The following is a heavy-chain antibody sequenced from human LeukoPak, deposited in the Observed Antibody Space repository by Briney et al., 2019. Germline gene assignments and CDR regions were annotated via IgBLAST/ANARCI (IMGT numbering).Heavy chain of an antibody. CDR2: ISSSGSTI. J-gene: IGHJ4*02. CDR1: GFTFSDYY. CDR3: ARGYYSSSRIDY. Sequence: PGGSLRLSCAASGFTFSDYYMSWIRHAPGDGLEWVSYISSSGSTIYYADSVKGRFTISRDNAKNSLYLQMNSLRAEDTAVYYCARGYYSSSRIDYWGQGTLVTVSS. V-gene: IGHV3-11*01. D-gene: IGHD6-13*01.